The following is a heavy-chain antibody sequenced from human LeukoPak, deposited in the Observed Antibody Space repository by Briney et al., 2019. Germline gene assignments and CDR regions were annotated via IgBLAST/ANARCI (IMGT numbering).Heavy chain of an antibody. CDR3: AKDRIDCTNGVCYQYYYYGMDV. Sequence: QAGGSLRLSCAASGFTFSSYAMHWVRQAPGKGLEWVAVISYDGSNKYYADSVKGRFTISRDNSKNTLYLQMNSLRAEDTAVYYCAKDRIDCTNGVCYQYYYYGMDVWGQGTTVTVSS. D-gene: IGHD2-8*01. V-gene: IGHV3-30*04. J-gene: IGHJ6*02. CDR1: GFTFSSYA. CDR2: ISYDGSNK.